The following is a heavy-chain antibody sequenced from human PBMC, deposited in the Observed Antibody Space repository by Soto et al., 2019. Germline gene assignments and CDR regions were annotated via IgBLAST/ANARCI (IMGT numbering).Heavy chain of an antibody. CDR2: IAVGSGNT. CDR3: AARGGRDYYMDV. D-gene: IGHD2-15*01. J-gene: IGHJ6*03. V-gene: IGHV1-58*02. CDR1: GGTFSSYA. Sequence: GASVKVSCKASGGTFSSYAISWVRQAPGQRLEWIGWIAVGSGNTNYAQKFQERVTITRDMSTSIAYMELNSLRSDDTAVYYCAARGGRDYYMDVWGKGTTVTVSS.